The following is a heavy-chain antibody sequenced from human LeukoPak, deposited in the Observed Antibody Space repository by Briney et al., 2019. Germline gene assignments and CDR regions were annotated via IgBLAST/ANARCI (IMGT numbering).Heavy chain of an antibody. J-gene: IGHJ4*02. V-gene: IGHV4-59*08. CDR3: AGQPGYSSGWYYFDY. CDR1: GGSISSYY. Sequence: SETLSLTCTVSGGSISSYYWSWIRQPPGKGLEWIGYIYYSGSTNYNPSLKSRVTISVDTSKNQFSLKLSSVTAADTAVYYCAGQPGYSSGWYYFDYWGQGTLVTVSS. D-gene: IGHD6-19*01. CDR2: IYYSGST.